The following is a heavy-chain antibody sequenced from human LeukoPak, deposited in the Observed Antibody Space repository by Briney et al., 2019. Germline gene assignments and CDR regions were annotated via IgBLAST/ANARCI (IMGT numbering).Heavy chain of an antibody. V-gene: IGHV3-33*01. CDR3: ARDSDYYDSSGYYYLSLDY. CDR1: GFTFSSYG. CDR2: IWYDGSNK. J-gene: IGHJ4*02. D-gene: IGHD3-22*01. Sequence: PGGSLRLSCAASGFTFSSYGMHWVRQAPGKGLEWVAVIWYDGSNKYYADSVKGRFTISRDNSKNTLYLQMNSLRAEDTAVYYCARDSDYYDSSGYYYLSLDYWGQGTLVTVSS.